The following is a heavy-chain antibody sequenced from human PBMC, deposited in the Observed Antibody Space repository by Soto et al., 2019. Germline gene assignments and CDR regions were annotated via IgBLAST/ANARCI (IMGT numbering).Heavy chain of an antibody. J-gene: IGHJ4*02. Sequence: EVHLVESGGGLVQPGGSLRLSCAASGFTFGDYWMHWVRQPPGKGPEWVSRMTADGRTIQYADSVKGRFTASRDKAKSTLYLQMNSLRAEDTAVYYCATAEVDYWGPGTLVTVSS. V-gene: IGHV3-74*03. CDR1: GFTFGDYW. CDR2: MTADGRTI. CDR3: ATAEVDY.